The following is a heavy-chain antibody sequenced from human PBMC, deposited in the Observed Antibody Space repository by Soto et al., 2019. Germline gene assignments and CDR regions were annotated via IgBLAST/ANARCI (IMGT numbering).Heavy chain of an antibody. Sequence: GGSLRLSCVGSGFTFSTYWMNWVRQAPGKGLEWVANINPDGNVGTYVDSVRGRFTTSRDNAKNSLYLQMNSLRAEDTAVYYCAKERRHYDFWSGPPPSGPDYWGQGTLVTVSS. CDR2: INPDGNVG. CDR1: GFTFSTYW. V-gene: IGHV3-7*01. D-gene: IGHD3-3*01. CDR3: AKERRHYDFWSGPPPSGPDY. J-gene: IGHJ4*02.